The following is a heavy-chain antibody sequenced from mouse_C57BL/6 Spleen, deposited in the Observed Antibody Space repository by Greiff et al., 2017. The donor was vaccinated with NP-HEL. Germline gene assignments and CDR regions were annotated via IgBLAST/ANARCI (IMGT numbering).Heavy chain of an antibody. V-gene: IGHV1-19*01. CDR3: ARGGPRSYFDY. CDR2: INPYNGGT. Sequence: EVQLQQSGPVLVKPGASVKMSCKASGYTFTDYYMNWVKQSHGKSLEWIGVINPYNGGTSYNQKFKGKATLPVDKPSSTAYMELNSLTSEDSAVYYWARGGPRSYFDYWGQGTTLTVSS. CDR1: GYTFTDYY. J-gene: IGHJ2*01.